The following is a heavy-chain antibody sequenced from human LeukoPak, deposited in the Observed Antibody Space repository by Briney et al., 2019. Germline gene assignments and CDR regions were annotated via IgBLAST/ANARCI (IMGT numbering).Heavy chain of an antibody. D-gene: IGHD2-15*01. Sequence: PSETLTLTCTVSGGSISSYYGIWIRQPPGKGLEWIGYIYYSGSTNYNPSLKSRVTISVDTSKNQISLKLSSVTAAYTAVYYCARDGRIEGFDYWGQGTLVTVSS. J-gene: IGHJ4*02. CDR1: GGSISSYY. CDR3: ARDGRIEGFDY. V-gene: IGHV4-59*12. CDR2: IYYSGST.